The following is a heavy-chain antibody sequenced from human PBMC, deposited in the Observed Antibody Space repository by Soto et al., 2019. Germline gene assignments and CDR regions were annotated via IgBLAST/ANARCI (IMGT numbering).Heavy chain of an antibody. CDR1: GGTFSSYA. CDR3: ARSQGGSSSLDIYYYYYYGMDV. CDR2: IIPIFGTA. J-gene: IGHJ6*02. D-gene: IGHD2-15*01. V-gene: IGHV1-69*01. Sequence: QVQLVQSGAEVKKPGSSVKVSCKAPGGTFSSYAISWVRQAPGQGLEWMGGIIPIFGTAKYAQKFQGRVTITADESTSTGYMELSSLRSEDTAVYYCARSQGGSSSLDIYYYYYYGMDVWGQGPTVTGSS.